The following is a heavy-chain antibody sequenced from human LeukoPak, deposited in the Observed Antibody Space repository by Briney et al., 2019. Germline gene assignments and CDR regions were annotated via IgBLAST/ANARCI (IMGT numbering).Heavy chain of an antibody. D-gene: IGHD3-10*01. CDR2: IDPSDSHT. CDR3: ARHSSGSWDPHRYFGMDV. J-gene: IGHJ6*02. CDR1: GYSFTSYW. V-gene: IGHV5-10-1*01. Sequence: RGESLKISCKASGYSFTSYWISWVRQMPGKGLEWMGRIDPSDSHTNYRPSFQGHVTMSTDKSSRTAYLQWSSLKASDTAMYYCARHSSGSWDPHRYFGMDVWGQGTMVSASS.